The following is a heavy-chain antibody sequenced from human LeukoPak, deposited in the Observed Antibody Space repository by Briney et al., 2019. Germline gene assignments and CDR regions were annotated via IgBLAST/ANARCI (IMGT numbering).Heavy chain of an antibody. V-gene: IGHV4-30-4*01. J-gene: IGHJ4*02. CDR1: GGSISSGDYY. CDR2: IYYSGST. D-gene: IGHD2-15*01. Sequence: SQTLSLTCTVSGGSISSGDYYWSWLRQPPGKGLEWIVYIYYSGSTYYHPSLKSRVTISVDTSKNQFSLKLSSVTAADTAVYYCARVVSGSFDYWGQGTLVTVSS. CDR3: ARVVSGSFDY.